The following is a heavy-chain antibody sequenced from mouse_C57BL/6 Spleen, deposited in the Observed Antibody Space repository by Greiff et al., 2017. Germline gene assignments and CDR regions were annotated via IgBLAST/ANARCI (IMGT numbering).Heavy chain of an antibody. D-gene: IGHD2-3*01. Sequence: VQLQQSGPELVKPGASVKISCKASGYAFSSSWMNWVKQRPGKGLEWIGRIYPGDGDTNYNGKVKGKATLTADKSSSTAYMQLSSLTSEDSAVYFCARWDGYYVDWYFDVWGTGTTVTVSS. CDR1: GYAFSSSW. V-gene: IGHV1-82*01. J-gene: IGHJ1*03. CDR2: IYPGDGDT. CDR3: ARWDGYYVDWYFDV.